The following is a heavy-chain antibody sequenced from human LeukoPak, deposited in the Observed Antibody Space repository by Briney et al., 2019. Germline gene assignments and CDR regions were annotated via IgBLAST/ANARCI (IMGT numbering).Heavy chain of an antibody. V-gene: IGHV3-11*01. CDR1: GFTFSDYY. D-gene: IGHD6-19*01. CDR2: ISSSGSTI. CDR3: ARSPDEYPVAADFDY. J-gene: IGHJ4*02. Sequence: GGSLRLSCAASGFTFSDYYMSWIRQAPGKGLEWVSYISSSGSTIYYAGSVKGRFTISRDNAKNSLYLQMNSLRAEDTAVYYCARSPDEYPVAADFDYWAREPWSPSPQ.